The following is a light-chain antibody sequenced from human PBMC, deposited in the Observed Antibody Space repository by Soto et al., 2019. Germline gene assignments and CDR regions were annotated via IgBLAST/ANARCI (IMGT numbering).Light chain of an antibody. CDR3: TSYTTSSTVV. Sequence: QSALTQPASVSGSPGQSITISCTGTSSDIGAYNYVSWYQQHPGKAPQLMIYEVTTRPSGVSTRFSGSKSGNTASLTISGLQAEDEADYYCTSYTTSSTVVFGGGTQLTVL. CDR2: EVT. J-gene: IGLJ7*01. CDR1: SSDIGAYNY. V-gene: IGLV2-14*01.